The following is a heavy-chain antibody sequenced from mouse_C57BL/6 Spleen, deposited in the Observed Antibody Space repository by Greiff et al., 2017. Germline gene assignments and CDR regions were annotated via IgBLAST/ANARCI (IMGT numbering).Heavy chain of an antibody. V-gene: IGHV10-1*01. CDR2: IRSKSNNYAT. CDR3: VRQDSYRTRWYFDV. J-gene: IGHJ1*03. D-gene: IGHD1-3*01. CDR1: GFSFNTYA. Sequence: EVHLVESGGGLVQPKGSLKLSCAASGFSFNTYAMNWVRQAPGKGLEWVARIRSKSNNYATYYADSVKDRFTISRDDSESMLYLQMNNLKTEDTAMYYCVRQDSYRTRWYFDVWGTGTTVTVSS.